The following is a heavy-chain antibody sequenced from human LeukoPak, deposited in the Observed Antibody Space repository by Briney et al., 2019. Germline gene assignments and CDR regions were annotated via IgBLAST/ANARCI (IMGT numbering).Heavy chain of an antibody. CDR2: LHYRGNT. V-gene: IGHV4-59*11. D-gene: IGHD6-6*01. J-gene: IGHJ4*02. CDR3: ARESSTSQTNLFDS. CDR1: GDSITRHY. Sequence: SETLSLTCTVSGDSITRHYWSWIRQPPGKGLEWIGYLHYRGNTNHNSSLKSRMTIPLDTSRNQFSLRLSSVTAADTAIYFCARESSTSQTNLFDSWGQGTLVTVSS.